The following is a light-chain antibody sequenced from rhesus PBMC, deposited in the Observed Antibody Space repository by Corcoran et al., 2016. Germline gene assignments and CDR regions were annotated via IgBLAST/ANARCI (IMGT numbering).Light chain of an antibody. CDR3: QHGYGTPWT. CDR2: EAS. CDR1: ENVNNY. J-gene: IGKJ1*01. Sequence: DIQMTQSPSSLSASVGDRVTIACRASENVNNYLNWYQQKPGKAPKLLIYEASTLQSGVPSRFSGSGSGTDYTFTISSLQPEDVATYYCQHGYGTPWTFGQGTNVEIK. V-gene: IGKV1-74*01.